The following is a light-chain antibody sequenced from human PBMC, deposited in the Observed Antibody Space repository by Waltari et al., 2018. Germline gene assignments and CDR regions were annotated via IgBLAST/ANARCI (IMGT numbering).Light chain of an antibody. Sequence: EIVLTQSPATLSLSPGERATLSCRASQSVSDNLAWYQQKPGQAPRLLISDASNRATGIPARFSGRESGTDFTLVISSLEAEDFAVYYCQQRSNWPPRYTFGQGTKLEIK. J-gene: IGKJ2*01. CDR3: QQRSNWPPRYT. V-gene: IGKV3-11*01. CDR1: QSVSDN. CDR2: DAS.